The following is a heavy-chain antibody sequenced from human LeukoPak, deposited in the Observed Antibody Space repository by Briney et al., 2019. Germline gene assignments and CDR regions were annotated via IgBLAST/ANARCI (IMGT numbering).Heavy chain of an antibody. V-gene: IGHV4-39*07. Sequence: SETLSLTCTVSGGSISSSSYYWGWIRQPPGKGLEWIGSIYYSGSTNYNPSLKSRVTISVDTSKNQFSLKLSSVTAADTAVYYCARVKYNWFDPWGQGTLVTVSS. CDR3: ARVKYNWFDP. CDR2: IYYSGST. CDR1: GGSISSSSYY. J-gene: IGHJ5*02.